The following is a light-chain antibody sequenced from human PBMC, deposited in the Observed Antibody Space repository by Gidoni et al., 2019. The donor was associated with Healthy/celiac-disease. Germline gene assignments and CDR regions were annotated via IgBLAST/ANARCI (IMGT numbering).Light chain of an antibody. CDR1: QSISSW. J-gene: IGKJ4*01. Sequence: DIQMTQSPSTLSASVGDRVTITCRTSQSISSWLGWYQQKPGKAPKLLIYKASSLESGVPSRFSGSGSGTEFTLTISSLQPDDLATYYCQQYNSYPLTFGGGTKVEIK. CDR2: KAS. V-gene: IGKV1-5*03. CDR3: QQYNSYPLT.